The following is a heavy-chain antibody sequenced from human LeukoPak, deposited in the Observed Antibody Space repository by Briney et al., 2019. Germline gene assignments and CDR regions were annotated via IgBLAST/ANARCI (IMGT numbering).Heavy chain of an antibody. CDR1: GYTFTSYG. D-gene: IGHD2-2*01. V-gene: IGHV1-46*01. Sequence: ASVKVSCKASGYTFTSYGISWVRQAPGQGLEWMGIIDPSGGTSNYAQKFEGRVTMTRDTSTSTVYMELSGLRSEDTAVYYCARHLIKDSVVVVGEPPSKYMDVWGKGTTVTVSS. CDR3: ARHLIKDSVVVVGEPPSKYMDV. J-gene: IGHJ6*03. CDR2: IDPSGGTS.